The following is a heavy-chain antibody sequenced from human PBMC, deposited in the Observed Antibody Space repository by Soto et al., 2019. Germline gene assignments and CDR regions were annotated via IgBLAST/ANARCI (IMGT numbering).Heavy chain of an antibody. CDR2: TGSGTGPG. V-gene: IGHV1-69*06. J-gene: IGHJ4*02. CDR1: GGSLSTNP. Sequence: SVKVSCKASGGSLSTNPISWVRQAPGQGLEWMGGTGSGTGPGNHAQKFQGRLTVTADKSTSTVYMEPTNLSSEDTAVYYCARRDSGGFYRFFDSWGQGTLVTVSS. D-gene: IGHD2-15*01. CDR3: ARRDSGGFYRFFDS.